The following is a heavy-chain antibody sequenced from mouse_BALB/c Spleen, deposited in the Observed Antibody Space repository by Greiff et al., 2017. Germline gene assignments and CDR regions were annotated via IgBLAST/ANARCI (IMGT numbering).Heavy chain of an antibody. CDR1: GYSFTSYY. Sequence: EVQRVESGPELMKPGASVKISCKASGYSFTSYYMHWVKQSHGKSLEWIGYIDPFNGGTSYNQKFKGKATLTVDKSSSTAYMHLSSLTSEDSAVYYCARGWDSSGLDYWGQGTTLTVSS. CDR2: IDPFNGGT. J-gene: IGHJ2*01. D-gene: IGHD3-2*01. CDR3: ARGWDSSGLDY. V-gene: IGHV1S135*01.